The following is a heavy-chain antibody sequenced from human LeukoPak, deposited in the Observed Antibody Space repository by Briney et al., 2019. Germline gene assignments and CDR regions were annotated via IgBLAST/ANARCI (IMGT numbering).Heavy chain of an antibody. J-gene: IGHJ4*02. D-gene: IGHD6-13*01. Sequence: ASVKVSCKASGYTFTSYGISWVRQAPGQGLEWMGWISAYNGNTNYAQKLQGRVTMTTDTSTSTAYMELRSLRSDDTAVYYCARVPPYSSSWYYDYWGQGTLVTVSS. CDR2: ISAYNGNT. CDR3: ARVPPYSSSWYYDY. CDR1: GYTFTSYG. V-gene: IGHV1-18*01.